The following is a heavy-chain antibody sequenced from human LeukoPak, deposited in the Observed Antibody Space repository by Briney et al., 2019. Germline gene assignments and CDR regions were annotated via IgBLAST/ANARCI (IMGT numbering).Heavy chain of an antibody. CDR1: GGSITNYY. J-gene: IGHJ4*02. D-gene: IGHD3-10*01. V-gene: IGHV4-59*01. CDR3: ARGVPYGPSYEFFDY. Sequence: SETLSLTCTVSGGSITNYYWSWIRQPPGKGLECIGYIYYSGSTNYNPSLKSRVTISLHTSKSQFSLKLNSVTAADTAVYYSARGVPYGPSYEFFDYWGQGTLVTVSS. CDR2: IYYSGST.